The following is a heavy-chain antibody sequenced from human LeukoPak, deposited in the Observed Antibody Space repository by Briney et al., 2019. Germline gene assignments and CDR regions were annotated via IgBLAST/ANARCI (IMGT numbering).Heavy chain of an antibody. V-gene: IGHV4-59*01. CDR3: ARAKRCSGGSCGAGQCLWFDP. CDR1: GGSISSYY. CDR2: IYYSGST. D-gene: IGHD2-15*01. J-gene: IGHJ5*02. Sequence: SETLSLTCTVSGGSISSYYWSWIRQPPGKGLEWIGYIYYSGSTNYNPSLKSRVTISVDTSKNQFSLKLSSVTAADTAVYYCARAKRCSGGSCGAGQCLWFDPWGQGTLVTVSS.